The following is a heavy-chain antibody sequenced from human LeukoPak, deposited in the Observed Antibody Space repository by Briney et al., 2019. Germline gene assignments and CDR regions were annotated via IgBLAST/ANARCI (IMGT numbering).Heavy chain of an antibody. J-gene: IGHJ5*02. D-gene: IGHD6-13*01. V-gene: IGHV4-34*01. CDR3: ARHDDSSWYWFDP. CDR1: GESFSGYF. Sequence: PSETLSLTCAVSGESFSGYFWTWIRQPPGKGLEWIGESNHFGSTDYNPSLKSRVTISVDTSKKQFSLNVRSVTDADTAVYYCARHDDSSWYWFDPWGQGTLVTVSS. CDR2: SNHFGST.